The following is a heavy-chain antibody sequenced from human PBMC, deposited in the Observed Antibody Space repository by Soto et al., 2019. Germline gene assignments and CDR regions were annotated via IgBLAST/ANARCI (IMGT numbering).Heavy chain of an antibody. J-gene: IGHJ4*02. CDR3: AKADYDLLTGSFDY. V-gene: IGHV3-30*18. CDR2: ISYDGSNK. Sequence: QVQLVESGGGVVQPGRSLRLSCAASGFTFSSYGMHWVRQAPGKGLEWVAVISYDGSNKYYADSVKGRFTISRYNSKNTLYLQMNSLRAEDTAVYYCAKADYDLLTGSFDYWGQGTLVTVSS. D-gene: IGHD3-9*01. CDR1: GFTFSSYG.